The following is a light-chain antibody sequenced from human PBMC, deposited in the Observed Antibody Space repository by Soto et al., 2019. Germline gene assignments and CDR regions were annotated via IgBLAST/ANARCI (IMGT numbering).Light chain of an antibody. CDR2: DAS. CDR1: QSTSSY. V-gene: IGKV3-11*01. CDR3: QLRARWLLT. Sequence: VLTMSPGTLSLSSRERTTLSCRAIQSTSSYLAWYQQKPGQAPRLLISDASNRATGIPARFSCTGSGPDFTLPFSILKPEDFPVYSCQLRARWLLTFAQGTRLEIK. J-gene: IGKJ5*01.